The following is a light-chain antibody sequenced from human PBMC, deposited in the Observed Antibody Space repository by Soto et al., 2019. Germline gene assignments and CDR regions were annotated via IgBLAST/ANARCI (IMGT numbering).Light chain of an antibody. CDR3: SSYAGSNNRYV. V-gene: IGLV2-8*01. J-gene: IGLJ1*01. Sequence: QSALTQPPSASGSPGQSVAISCTGTSSDVGGYNFVSWYQQHPGKAPKLIIYEVTKRPSGVPDRFSGSKSGNTASLTVSELQADDEADYFCSSYAGSNNRYVFGTGTKVTVL. CDR2: EVT. CDR1: SSDVGGYNF.